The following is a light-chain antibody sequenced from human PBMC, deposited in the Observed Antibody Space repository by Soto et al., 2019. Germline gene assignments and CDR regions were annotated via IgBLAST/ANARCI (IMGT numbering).Light chain of an antibody. J-gene: IGLJ3*02. Sequence: QSALTQPASVSASPGQSITISCTGTSSDVGGYDYVSWYQQHPGKAPKLIIYQVTNRPSGVSNLFSGSKSGNTASLTISGLQPEDEAHYYCSSYTSTEIGVFGGGTKLTVL. V-gene: IGLV2-14*01. CDR3: SSYTSTEIGV. CDR1: SSDVGGYDY. CDR2: QVT.